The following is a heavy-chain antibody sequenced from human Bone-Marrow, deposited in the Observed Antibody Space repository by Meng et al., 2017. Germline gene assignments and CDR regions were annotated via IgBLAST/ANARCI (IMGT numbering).Heavy chain of an antibody. CDR2: ISSASNYI. V-gene: IGHV3-11*06. CDR1: GFTFSDYY. Sequence: GSRKISGAASGFTFSDYYMSWIRQAPGKGLEWVSSISSASNYIDYTDSVKGRFTISRDNAKRSLFLQMNSLRAEDTAVYYCATTRYYSDSSKYYPDYWGQGTVVTVSS. CDR3: ATTRYYSDSSKYYPDY. D-gene: IGHD3-22*01. J-gene: IGHJ4*02.